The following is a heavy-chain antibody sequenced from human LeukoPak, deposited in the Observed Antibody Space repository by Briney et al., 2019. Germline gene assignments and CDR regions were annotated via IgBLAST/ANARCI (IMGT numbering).Heavy chain of an antibody. CDR1: GSHFTSYW. CDR3: ASGYYGSSGFDY. D-gene: IGHD3-10*01. J-gene: IGHJ4*02. CDR2: LYPGDSDT. Sequence: SGASLKISWKSSGSHFTSYWIGWGRQMPGKGLEGLGILYPGDSDTRYSPPFQGQVTISADKSISTAYLQWSSLQASHTAIYYCASGYYGSSGFDYWGQGTLVTVSS. V-gene: IGHV5-51*01.